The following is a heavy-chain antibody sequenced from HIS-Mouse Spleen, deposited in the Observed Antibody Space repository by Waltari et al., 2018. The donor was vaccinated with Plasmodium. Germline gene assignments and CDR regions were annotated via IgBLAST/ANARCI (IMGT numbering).Heavy chain of an antibody. V-gene: IGHV3-7*01. D-gene: IGHD6-13*01. CDR1: GFTFRGYW. J-gene: IGHJ2*01. CDR3: ASSWYWYFDL. Sequence: EVQLVESGGGLVQPGGSLRLSCAASGFTFRGYWMSWVRQAPGKGREWVANINQDGSEKYYVDSVKGRFTISRDNAKNSLYLQMNSLRAEDTAVYYCASSWYWYFDLWGRGTLVTVSS. CDR2: INQDGSEK.